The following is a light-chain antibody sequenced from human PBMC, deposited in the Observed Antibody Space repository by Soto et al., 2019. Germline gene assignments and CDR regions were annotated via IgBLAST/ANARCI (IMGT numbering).Light chain of an antibody. CDR3: QQYRNWPLT. Sequence: EIVLTQSPATQSVSPGERATLSCRASQSVGNNLAWYRQKSGQAPRLLIYGASTRATGIPARFSGSGSGTEFTLTIDSLQSDDFAVYLCQQYRNWPLTFGGGTKVDIK. V-gene: IGKV3-15*01. J-gene: IGKJ4*01. CDR2: GAS. CDR1: QSVGNN.